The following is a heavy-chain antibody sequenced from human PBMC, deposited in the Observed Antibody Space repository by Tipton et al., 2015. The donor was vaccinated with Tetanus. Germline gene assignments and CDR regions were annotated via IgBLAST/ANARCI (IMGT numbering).Heavy chain of an antibody. J-gene: IGHJ4*02. V-gene: IGHV4-31*03. D-gene: IGHD3-3*01. CDR2: IYYSGST. Sequence: TLSLTCSVSGASISSGGYFWNWIRHRPGKGLEWIGYIYYSGSTFYNPSLKSRVNISVDTSKNQISLKLISVTAADTAVYYCARANYNFPKKGPFDSWGQGTLVIVSS. CDR1: GASISSGGYF. CDR3: ARANYNFPKKGPFDS.